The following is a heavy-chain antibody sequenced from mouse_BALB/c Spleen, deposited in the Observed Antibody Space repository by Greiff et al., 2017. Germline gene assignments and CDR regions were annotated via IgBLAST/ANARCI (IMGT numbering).Heavy chain of an antibody. CDR2: IDPFNGGT. CDR1: GYSFTSYY. D-gene: IGHD2-4*01. CDR3: ARRGITTVDY. J-gene: IGHJ2*01. V-gene: IGHV1S135*01. Sequence: EVQLQQSGPELMKPGASVKISCKASGYSFTSYYMHWVKQSHGKSLEWIGYIDPFNGGTSYNQKFKGKATLTVDKSSSTAYMHLSSLTSEDSAVYDGARRGITTVDYWGQGTALTVSS.